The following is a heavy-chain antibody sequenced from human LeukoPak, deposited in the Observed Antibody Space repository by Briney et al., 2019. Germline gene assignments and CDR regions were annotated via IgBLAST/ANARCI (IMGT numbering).Heavy chain of an antibody. V-gene: IGHV4-4*07. D-gene: IGHD2-2*01. CDR2: IYHSGST. J-gene: IGHJ4*02. CDR3: ASTPTEYCSSTSCYENDY. CDR1: GGSISSYY. Sequence: SETLSLTCTVSGGSISSYYWSWIRQPAGKGLEWIGSIYHSGSTYYNPSLKSRVTISVDTSKNQFSLKLSSVTAADTAVYYCASTPTEYCSSTSCYENDYWGQGTLVTVSS.